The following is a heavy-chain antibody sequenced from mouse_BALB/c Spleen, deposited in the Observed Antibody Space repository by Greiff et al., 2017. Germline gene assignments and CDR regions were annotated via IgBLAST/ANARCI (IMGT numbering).Heavy chain of an antibody. J-gene: IGHJ4*01. CDR2: IWSGGST. CDR1: GFSFTSYG. D-gene: IGHD2-3*01. CDR3: ATHDGYRAMDY. Sequence: VKLMESGPGLVQPSQSLSITCTVSGFSFTSYGVHWVRQSPGKGLEWLGVIWSGGSTDYNAAFISRLSISKDNSKSQVFFKMNSLQANDTAIYYCATHDGYRAMDYWGQGTSVTVSS. V-gene: IGHV2-2*02.